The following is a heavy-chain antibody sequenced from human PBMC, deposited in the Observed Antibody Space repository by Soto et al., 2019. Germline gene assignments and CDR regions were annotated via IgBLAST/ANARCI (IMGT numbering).Heavy chain of an antibody. Sequence: ASVKVSCKASGYTFTSYGISWVRQAPGQGLEWMGWISAYNGNTNYAQKLQGRVTMTTDTSTSTAYMELSSLRSDDTAVYYCAKNKGYSSGWSDYGMDVWGQGTTVTVSS. CDR3: AKNKGYSSGWSDYGMDV. CDR1: GYTFTSYG. V-gene: IGHV1-18*01. CDR2: ISAYNGNT. J-gene: IGHJ6*02. D-gene: IGHD6-19*01.